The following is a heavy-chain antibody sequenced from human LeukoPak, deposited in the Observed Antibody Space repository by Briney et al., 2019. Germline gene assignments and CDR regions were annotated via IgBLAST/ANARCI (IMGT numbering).Heavy chain of an antibody. CDR2: INWNGGST. CDR1: GFTFDDYG. Sequence: PGGSLRLSCAASGFTFDDYGMSWVRQAPGKGLEWVSGINWNGGSTGYADSVKGRSTISRDNAKNSLYLQMNSLRAEDTALYYCARLRDITMVRGVIIMDYWGQGTLVTVSS. D-gene: IGHD3-10*01. V-gene: IGHV3-20*04. J-gene: IGHJ4*02. CDR3: ARLRDITMVRGVIIMDY.